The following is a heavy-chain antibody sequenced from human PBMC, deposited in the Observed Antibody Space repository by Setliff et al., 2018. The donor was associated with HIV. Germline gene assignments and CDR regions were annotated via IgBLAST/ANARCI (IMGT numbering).Heavy chain of an antibody. J-gene: IGHJ6*03. CDR1: AGSFSGYS. CDR3: AQESPTTGYYYYMDV. Sequence: SETLSLTCVVYAGSFSGYSWTWIRQPPGKGLEWIGEIYHSGSANRNPSLMGRVTMSVDTAKNQFSLELSSVTAADTAVYYCAQESPTTGYYYYMDVWGKGTTVTVSS. CDR2: IYHSGSA. V-gene: IGHV4-34*01.